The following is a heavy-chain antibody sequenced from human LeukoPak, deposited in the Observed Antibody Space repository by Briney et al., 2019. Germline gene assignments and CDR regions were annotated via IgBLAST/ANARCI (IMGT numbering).Heavy chain of an antibody. CDR2: ISGTGGNT. V-gene: IGHV3-23*01. J-gene: IGHJ4*02. Sequence: GGSLRLSCAASGFTFSSYAMSWVRQAPGKGLQWVSAISGTGGNTYYADSVKGRFTISRDNSKNTLYLQMNSLRDEDTAVYYCAKAQSSGFYWYFDCWGQGTLVTVSS. D-gene: IGHD3-22*01. CDR3: AKAQSSGFYWYFDC. CDR1: GFTFSSYA.